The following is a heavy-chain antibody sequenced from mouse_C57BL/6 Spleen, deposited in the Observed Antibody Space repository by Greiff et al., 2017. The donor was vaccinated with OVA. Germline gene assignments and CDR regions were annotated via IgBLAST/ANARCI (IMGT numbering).Heavy chain of an antibody. Sequence: QVQLKQPGAELVMPGASVKLSCKASGYTFTSYWMHWVKQRPGQGLEWIGEIDPSDSYTNYNQKFKGKYTLTVDNSSSTAYMQLSSLTSEDSAVYYCASESYTRTGTGCAYWGQGTLVTVSA. D-gene: IGHD4-1*01. CDR3: ASESYTRTGTGCAY. V-gene: IGHV1-69*01. CDR2: IDPSDSYT. J-gene: IGHJ3*01. CDR1: GYTFTSYW.